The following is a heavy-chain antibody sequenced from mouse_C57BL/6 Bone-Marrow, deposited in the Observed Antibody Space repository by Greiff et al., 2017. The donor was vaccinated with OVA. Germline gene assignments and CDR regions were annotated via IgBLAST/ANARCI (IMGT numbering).Heavy chain of an antibody. D-gene: IGHD2-4*01. V-gene: IGHV1-55*01. CDR2: INPGSGST. CDR3: ARSYDYSAWFAY. J-gene: IGHJ3*01. Sequence: VQLKQPGAELVKPGASVKMSCKASGYTFTSYWITWVKQRPGQGLEWLGDINPGSGSTNYNEKFKSKATLTVDTSSSTAYMQLSSLTSEDSAVYYCARSYDYSAWFAYWGQGTLVTVSA. CDR1: GYTFTSYW.